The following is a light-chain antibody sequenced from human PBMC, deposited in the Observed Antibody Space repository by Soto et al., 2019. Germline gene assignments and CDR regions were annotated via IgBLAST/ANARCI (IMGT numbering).Light chain of an antibody. CDR3: QQYYSSPWT. J-gene: IGKJ1*01. CDR1: QTVLYTSNNRNY. CDR2: WAS. V-gene: IGKV4-1*01. Sequence: DVVMTQSPDSLAVSLGERATINCKSSQTVLYTSNNRNYLAWYQQKPGQPPKVLIYWASTRESGVPDRFSGSGSGTDFTLTISSLQAEAVDVYDCQQYYSSPWTFGQGTKVEIK.